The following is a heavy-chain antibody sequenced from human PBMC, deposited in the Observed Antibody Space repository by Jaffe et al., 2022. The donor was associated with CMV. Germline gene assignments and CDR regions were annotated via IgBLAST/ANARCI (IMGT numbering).Heavy chain of an antibody. V-gene: IGHV3-53*02. D-gene: IGHD4-4*01. CDR1: GFTVSSNY. J-gene: IGHJ6*03. Sequence: EVQLVETGGGLIQPGGSLRLSCAASGFTVSSNYMSWVRQAPGKGLEWVSVIYSGGSTYYADSVKGRFTISRDNSKNTLYLQMNSLRAEDTAVYYCAREGRAVTKDGYYYYYMDVWGKGTTVTVSS. CDR3: AREGRAVTKDGYYYYYMDV. CDR2: IYSGGST.